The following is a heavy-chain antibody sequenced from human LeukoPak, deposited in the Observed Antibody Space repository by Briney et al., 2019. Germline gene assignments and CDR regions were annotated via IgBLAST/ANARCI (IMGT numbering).Heavy chain of an antibody. D-gene: IGHD1-26*01. V-gene: IGHV3-21*01. CDR2: ISSSSSYI. Sequence: PGGSLRLSCAASGFTFSSYSMNWVRQAPGKGLEWVSSISSSSSYIYYADSVKGRFTISRDNAKNSLYLQMNSLRAEDTAVYYCARDLTEWELLIGYWGQGTLVTVSS. CDR1: GFTFSSYS. CDR3: ARDLTEWELLIGY. J-gene: IGHJ4*02.